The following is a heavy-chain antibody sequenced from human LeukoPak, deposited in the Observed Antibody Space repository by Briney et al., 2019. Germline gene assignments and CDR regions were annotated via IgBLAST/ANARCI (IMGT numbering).Heavy chain of an antibody. V-gene: IGHV1-18*01. D-gene: IGHD4-17*01. J-gene: IGHJ4*02. CDR3: ARIASLGDGDYDY. CDR1: GYTFSNYG. Sequence: ASVKVSCKASGYTFSNYGISWVRQAPGQGLEWVGWISAYNGNTNYAQKLQGSVTMTTDTSTRTAYMELRSLRSDDTAVYYCARIASLGDGDYDYWGQGTLVTVSS. CDR2: ISAYNGNT.